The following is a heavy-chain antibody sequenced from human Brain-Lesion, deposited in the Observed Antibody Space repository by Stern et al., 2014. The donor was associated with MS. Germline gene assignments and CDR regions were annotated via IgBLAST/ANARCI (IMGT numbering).Heavy chain of an antibody. CDR1: GFTFGNYW. CDR2: IQEDGTEK. V-gene: IGHV3-7*01. Sequence: EVQLVESGGGLVQPGGSLTISCTAAGFTFGNYWITWFRQAPGKGLEWVANIQEDGTEKNYVDAVKGRFTISRDNARNSLYLQMNSLRVEDTALYYCARVYNTIYGIVTQRGSGMDVWGQGTTVIVSS. CDR3: ARVYNTIYGIVTQRGSGMDV. D-gene: IGHD3-3*01. J-gene: IGHJ6*02.